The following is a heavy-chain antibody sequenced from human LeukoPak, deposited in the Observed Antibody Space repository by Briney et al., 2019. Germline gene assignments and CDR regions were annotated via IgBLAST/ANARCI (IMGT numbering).Heavy chain of an antibody. CDR1: GFTFSSYA. CDR3: AKDRCSGGSCYSAEYFQH. CDR2: ISSGGGST. V-gene: IGHV3-23*01. D-gene: IGHD2-15*01. J-gene: IGHJ1*01. Sequence: GGSLRLSCAASGFTFSSYAMSWVRQAPGKGLEWVSTISSGGGSTYYADSVKGRFTISRDNSKNTLYLQMNSLRAEDTAVYYCAKDRCSGGSCYSAEYFQHWGQGTLVTVSS.